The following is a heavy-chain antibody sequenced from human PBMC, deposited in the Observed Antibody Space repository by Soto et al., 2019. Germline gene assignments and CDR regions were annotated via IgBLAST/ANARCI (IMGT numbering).Heavy chain of an antibody. D-gene: IGHD3-10*01. CDR2: IFHDGTA. CDR1: GVSISSSNS. V-gene: IGHV4-4*02. CDR3: ARLVYDTRLNYMYFDF. Sequence: NPSETLSLACAVSGVSISSSNSWTWGRQSPQRGLEYIGEIFHDGTANYYPSFERRVAISVDTSKNQFSLKLTSVTDADTAIYFCARLVYDTRLNYMYFDFWGQGTLATVSS. J-gene: IGHJ4*02.